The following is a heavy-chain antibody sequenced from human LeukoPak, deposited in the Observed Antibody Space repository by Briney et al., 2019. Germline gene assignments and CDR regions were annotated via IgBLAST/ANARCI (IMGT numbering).Heavy chain of an antibody. D-gene: IGHD2-15*01. CDR2: IHHSGTT. CDR3: ARNGDYSMDY. V-gene: IGHV4-4*02. J-gene: IGHJ4*02. CDR1: GGSISSGWW. Sequence: SETLSLTCAVSGGSISSGWWWSWVRQSPGKGLEWIAEIHHSGTTHYNPSLKSRLSISVDKSKNQFSLKLTSMAAADTAVYYCARNGDYSMDYWGQGTLVTVSS.